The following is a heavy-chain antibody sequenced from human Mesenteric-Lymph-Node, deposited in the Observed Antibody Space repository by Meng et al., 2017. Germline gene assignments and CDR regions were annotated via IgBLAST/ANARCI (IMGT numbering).Heavy chain of an antibody. J-gene: IGHJ4*02. CDR3: ARDRGWRDFDY. V-gene: IGHV3-74*01. CDR2: INVDGSST. D-gene: IGHD3-10*01. CDR1: AVAFSTYS. Sequence: GESLKISCKDSAVAFSTYSMNWVRQAPGKGLVWVSRINVDGSSTTYADSVKGRFTISRDNAKNTLYLQMNSLRAEDTAVYYCARDRGWRDFDYWGQGTLVTVSS.